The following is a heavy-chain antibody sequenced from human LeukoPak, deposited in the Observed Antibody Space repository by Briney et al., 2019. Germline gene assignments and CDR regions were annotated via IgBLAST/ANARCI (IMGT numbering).Heavy chain of an antibody. CDR1: GGSISSGSYY. V-gene: IGHV4-61*02. Sequence: SQTLSLTCTVSGGSISSGSYYWSWIRQPAGKGLEWIGRIYTSGSTNYNPSLKSRVTISVDTSKNQFSLKLSSVTAADTAVYYCARGPHYYDSSGYPHWGQGTLVTVSS. J-gene: IGHJ4*02. D-gene: IGHD3-22*01. CDR3: ARGPHYYDSSGYPH. CDR2: IYTSGST.